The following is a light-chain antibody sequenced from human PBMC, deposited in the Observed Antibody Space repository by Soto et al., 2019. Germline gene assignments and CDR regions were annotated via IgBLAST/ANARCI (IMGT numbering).Light chain of an antibody. V-gene: IGKV1-5*03. Sequence: DIQMTQSPSTLSASVGDRVTITCRASQSSSSWLAWYQQKPGKAPNLLIYEASRLESAVPSRFSGSSSGTEFTLTINSLQPDDFATYFCPQYSSYPETFGQGTKVEIK. J-gene: IGKJ1*01. CDR2: EAS. CDR3: PQYSSYPET. CDR1: QSSSSW.